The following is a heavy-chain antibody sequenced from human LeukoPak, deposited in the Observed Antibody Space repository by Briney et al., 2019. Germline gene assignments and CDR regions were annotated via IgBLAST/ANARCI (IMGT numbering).Heavy chain of an antibody. V-gene: IGHV3-30*02. CDR1: GFTFSSYD. CDR2: IRYDGSNE. Sequence: PGGSLRLSCAASGFTFSSYDMHWVRQAPGKGLEWVAFIRYDGSNEYFTDSVKGRFTISRDNSKNTLYLQMNSLRAEDTAVYYCAKAGAVVVVAAKFFDYWGQGTLVTVSS. J-gene: IGHJ4*02. D-gene: IGHD2-15*01. CDR3: AKAGAVVVVAAKFFDY.